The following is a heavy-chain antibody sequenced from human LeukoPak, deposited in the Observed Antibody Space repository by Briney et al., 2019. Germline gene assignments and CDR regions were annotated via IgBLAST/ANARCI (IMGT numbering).Heavy chain of an antibody. D-gene: IGHD3-22*01. Sequence: RWASVKVSCKASGYTFTNYDINWVRQAAGQGLEWMAWMNPKSNNIGYAQKFQSRVTITRDTSINTAYMEVSSLRSEDTAVYYCARGLQNGDDSSGYYGFWGQGTLVTVSS. CDR2: MNPKSNNI. V-gene: IGHV1-8*03. J-gene: IGHJ4*02. CDR1: GYTFTNYD. CDR3: ARGLQNGDDSSGYYGF.